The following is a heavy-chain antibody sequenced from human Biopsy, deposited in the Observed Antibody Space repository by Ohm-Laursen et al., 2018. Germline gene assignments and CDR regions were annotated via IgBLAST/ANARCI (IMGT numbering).Heavy chain of an antibody. Sequence: TLSLTCSVSGASVTTSGYFWVRIRPRPGQGLEWIVYISYNERTHYNPSLPSRLAISFDTSNNRISLQLRSVSVADTAVYYCVREPKTGTAEAWYFDLWGRGSPVTVPS. CDR2: ISYNERT. D-gene: IGHD3-9*01. J-gene: IGHJ2*01. V-gene: IGHV4-31*02. CDR3: VREPKTGTAEAWYFDL. CDR1: GASVTTSGYF.